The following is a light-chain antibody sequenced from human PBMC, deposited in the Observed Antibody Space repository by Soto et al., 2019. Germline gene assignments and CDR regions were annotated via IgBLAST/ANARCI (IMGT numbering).Light chain of an antibody. CDR1: QSVSSSY. J-gene: IGKJ1*01. V-gene: IGKV3-20*01. CDR3: QQYGRT. CDR2: GAS. Sequence: EIVLTQSPGTLSLSPGERATLSCRASQSVSSSYLAWYQQKPGQAPRLLIYGASSRATGIPDRFSGSGSGTVFTLSIRRLEPEDFVVYCCQQYGRTFGKGTKVEIK.